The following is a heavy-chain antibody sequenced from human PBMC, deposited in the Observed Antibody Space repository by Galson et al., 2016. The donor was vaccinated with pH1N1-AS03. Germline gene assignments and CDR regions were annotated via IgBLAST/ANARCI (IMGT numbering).Heavy chain of an antibody. CDR3: VKDVLSDGWFTAADS. Sequence: SPRLSCAASGFIVEQYGVHWVRQTPGKGLEWVAGMSWGSAKIDYADSVKGRFTISRDNAQNSLYLQMSSLRPEDTAVYFCVKDVLSDGWFTAADSWGQGTLVTVSS. CDR1: GFIVEQYG. D-gene: IGHD6-19*01. J-gene: IGHJ4*02. CDR2: MSWGSAKI. V-gene: IGHV3-9*01.